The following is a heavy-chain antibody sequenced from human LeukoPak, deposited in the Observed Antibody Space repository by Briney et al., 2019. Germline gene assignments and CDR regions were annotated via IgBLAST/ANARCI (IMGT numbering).Heavy chain of an antibody. D-gene: IGHD3-16*01. CDR1: GFTFSDYG. J-gene: IGHJ4*02. CDR3: GRAFPPLRTSSAGDL. V-gene: IGHV3-21*01. Sequence: GGSLRLSCSASGFTFSDYGMNWVRQAPGKGPEWVSSISGLSTHIYYGDSVKGRFSISRDNAKNSVYLQMNSLGVEDTAIYYCGRAFPPLRTSSAGDLWGQGILVTVSS. CDR2: ISGLSTHI.